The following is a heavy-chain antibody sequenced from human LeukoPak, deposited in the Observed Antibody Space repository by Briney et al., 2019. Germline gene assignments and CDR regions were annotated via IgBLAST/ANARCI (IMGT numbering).Heavy chain of an antibody. D-gene: IGHD3-9*01. CDR1: GFTFSSYR. CDR2: ISTSSSSK. J-gene: IGHJ4*02. V-gene: IGHV3-21*01. CDR3: ARWDDLFLIDF. Sequence: HPGGSLRLSCAVSGFTFSSYRMSWVRQAPGKGLEWVSSISTSSSSKYYADSVKGRFTISRDNAKNSLDLQMNSLRAEDTAVYYCARWDDLFLIDFWGQGTLVTVSS.